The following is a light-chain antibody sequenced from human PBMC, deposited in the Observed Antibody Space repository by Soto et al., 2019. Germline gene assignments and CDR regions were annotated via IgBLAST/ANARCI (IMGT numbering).Light chain of an antibody. CDR1: QSISSW. V-gene: IGKV1-5*03. J-gene: IGKJ1*01. Sequence: DIQMTQSPSTLSASVGDRVTITCRASQSISSWLAWYQQKPGKAPKLLMYKASSLERGVPSRFSGSGSGTEFTLTIRSLQSEDFVTYYCQQYNSYSWTFGQGTKVEIK. CDR2: KAS. CDR3: QQYNSYSWT.